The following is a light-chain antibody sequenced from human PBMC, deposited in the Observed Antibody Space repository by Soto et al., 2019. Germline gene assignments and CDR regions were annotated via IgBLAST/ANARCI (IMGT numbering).Light chain of an antibody. CDR1: QSISSW. V-gene: IGKV1-5*03. Sequence: DLQLTQSPSTLSASVGESVTITCXASQSISSWLAWYQQKPGKAPKLLIYKASSLESGVPSRFSGSGSGTEFTLTISSLQPDDFATYYCQQYNSYPYTFGQGSKADI. CDR3: QQYNSYPYT. J-gene: IGKJ2*01. CDR2: KAS.